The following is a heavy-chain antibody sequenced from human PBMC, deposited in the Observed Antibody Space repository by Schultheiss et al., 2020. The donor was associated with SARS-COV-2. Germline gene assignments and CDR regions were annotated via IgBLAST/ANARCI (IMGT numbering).Heavy chain of an antibody. Sequence: GGSLRLSCAASGFTFSDAWFSWVRQAPGKGLEWVGRIRGKADNYATIYAVSVKGRFTISRDDSKNTAYLQMNSLKTEDTAMYYCTRQGAGTSWFDPWGQGTLVTVSS. CDR2: IRGKADNYAT. CDR1: GFTFSDAW. CDR3: TRQGAGTSWFDP. V-gene: IGHV3-73*01. D-gene: IGHD1-7*01. J-gene: IGHJ5*02.